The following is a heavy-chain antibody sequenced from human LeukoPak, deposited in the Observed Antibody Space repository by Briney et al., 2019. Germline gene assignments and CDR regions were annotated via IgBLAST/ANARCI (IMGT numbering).Heavy chain of an antibody. CDR1: GFAFSSQA. J-gene: IGHJ4*02. CDR3: AKDARRTSGWYFFDY. D-gene: IGHD6-19*01. V-gene: IGHV3-23*01. Sequence: PGGSLRLSCAASGFAFSSQAMGWVRQAPGKGLEWVSAISDGGGSTYYADSVKGRFTISRENSKNTLFLQMNSLRAEDTAVYYCAKDARRTSGWYFFDYWGQGTLVTVSS. CDR2: ISDGGGST.